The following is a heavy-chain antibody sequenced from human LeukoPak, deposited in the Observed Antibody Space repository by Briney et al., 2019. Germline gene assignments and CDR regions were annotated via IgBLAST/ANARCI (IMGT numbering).Heavy chain of an antibody. CDR1: GYTFTDYY. CDR3: ARDFGAHDSSGPFHYFDY. V-gene: IGHV1-2*02. D-gene: IGHD3-22*01. CDR2: INPNSGGT. J-gene: IGHJ4*02. Sequence: ASVKVSCKASGYTFTDYYMHWVRQAPGQGLEWMGWINPNSGGTNYAQKFQGRVTMTRDTSSSTVYMELSRLRSDDTAVYYCARDFGAHDSSGPFHYFDYWGQGTLVTVSS.